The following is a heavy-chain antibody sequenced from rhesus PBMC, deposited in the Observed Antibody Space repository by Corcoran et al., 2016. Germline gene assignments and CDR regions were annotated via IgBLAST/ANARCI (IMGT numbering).Heavy chain of an antibody. CDR2: IGGTLGTT. CDR3: GRGNYGLDS. Sequence: QVQLQESGPGLVKPSETLSLTCAVSCSSISSGYDLNWLRHPPGKGLEWIGSIGGTLGTTNYNPSLKSRVTISKDTSKNQFSLILSSVTAADTAVYYCGRGNYGLDSWGQGVVVTVSS. CDR1: CSSISSGYD. J-gene: IGHJ6*01. V-gene: IGHV4-127*01.